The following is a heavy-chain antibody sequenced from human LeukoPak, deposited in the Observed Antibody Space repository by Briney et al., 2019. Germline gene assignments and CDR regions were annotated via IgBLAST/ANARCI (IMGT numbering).Heavy chain of an antibody. V-gene: IGHV3-11*01. CDR2: ISSSGSTI. J-gene: IGHJ5*02. CDR1: GFTFSDYY. D-gene: IGHD2-2*01. Sequence: GGSLRLSCAASGFTFSDYYMSWIRQVPGKGLEWVSYISSSGSTIYYADSVKGRFTISRDNAKNSLYLQMNSLRAEDTAVYYCARDWGYCSSTSCYSNWFDPWGQGTLVTVSS. CDR3: ARDWGYCSSTSCYSNWFDP.